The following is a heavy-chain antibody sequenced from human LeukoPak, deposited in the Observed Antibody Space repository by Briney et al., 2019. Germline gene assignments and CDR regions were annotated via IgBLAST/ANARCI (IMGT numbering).Heavy chain of an antibody. D-gene: IGHD3-16*01. CDR3: VTGDNPDYTWENHRLDAFDI. V-gene: IGHV3-21*01. J-gene: IGHJ3*02. Sequence: GGSLRLSWEASGFSFSQHSMGWVRLAPGKGLEWVSSITGGGTFTFYADSVKGRFTVSRDNANNLLFLQLHSLRADDTAIYYCVTGDNPDYTWENHRLDAFDIWGQGTMVTVSS. CDR1: GFSFSQHS. CDR2: ITGGGTFT.